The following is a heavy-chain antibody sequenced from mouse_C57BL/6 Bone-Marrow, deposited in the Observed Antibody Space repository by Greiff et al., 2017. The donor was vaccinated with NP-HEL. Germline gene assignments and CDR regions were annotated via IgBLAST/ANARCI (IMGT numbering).Heavy chain of an antibody. CDR2: ISDGGSYT. J-gene: IGHJ2*01. D-gene: IGHD2-10*02. CDR1: GFTFSSYA. CDR3: ARYGNSFTDY. V-gene: IGHV5-4*03. Sequence: EVMLVESGGGLVKPGGSLKLSCAASGFTFSSYAMSWVRQTPKKRLEWVATISDGGSYTYYPDNVKGRFTISRDNAKNNLYLQMSHLKSEDTAMYYCARYGNSFTDYWGQGTTLTVSS.